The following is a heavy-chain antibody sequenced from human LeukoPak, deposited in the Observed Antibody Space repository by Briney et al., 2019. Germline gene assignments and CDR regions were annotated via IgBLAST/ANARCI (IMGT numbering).Heavy chain of an antibody. CDR3: ARERWLQLDC. V-gene: IGHV4-61*02. Sequence: SETLSLTCTVSGFSISSGSYYWSWMRQPPGKGLEWIGRIYISGSTNYNPSLKSRVTISVDTSKNQFSLRLRSVTAADTAVYYCARERWLQLDCWGEGTLVTVSS. CDR1: GFSISSGSYY. D-gene: IGHD5-24*01. CDR2: IYISGST. J-gene: IGHJ4*02.